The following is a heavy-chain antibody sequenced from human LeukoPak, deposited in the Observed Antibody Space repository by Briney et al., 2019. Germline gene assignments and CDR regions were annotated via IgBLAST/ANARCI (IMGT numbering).Heavy chain of an antibody. V-gene: IGHV4-59*01. J-gene: IGHJ5*02. Sequence: SETLSLTCTVSGGSISTYYWSWIRQPPGKGLEWIGYIYYTGSTNYNPSLKSRVTISVDTSKNQFSLKLTSVTAADTAVYYCARNLGYSGSHWFDPWGQGTLVTVSS. D-gene: IGHD5-18*01. CDR2: IYYTGST. CDR3: ARNLGYSGSHWFDP. CDR1: GGSISTYY.